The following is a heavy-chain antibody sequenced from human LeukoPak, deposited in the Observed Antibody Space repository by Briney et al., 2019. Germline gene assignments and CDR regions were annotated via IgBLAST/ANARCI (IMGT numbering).Heavy chain of an antibody. D-gene: IGHD3-22*01. Sequence: GESLKVSCKASGYTFTSYDINWVRQATGQGLEWMGWMNPNSGNTGYAQKFQGRVTMTRNTSISTAYMELSGLRSEDTAVYYCARGIHYYDSSGYYHSWFDPWGQGTLVTVSS. J-gene: IGHJ5*02. V-gene: IGHV1-8*01. CDR2: MNPNSGNT. CDR3: ARGIHYYDSSGYYHSWFDP. CDR1: GYTFTSYD.